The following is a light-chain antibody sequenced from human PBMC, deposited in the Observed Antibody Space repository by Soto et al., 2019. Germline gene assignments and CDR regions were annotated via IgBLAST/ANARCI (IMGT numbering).Light chain of an antibody. V-gene: IGKV1-5*01. CDR3: QQYNKYWT. J-gene: IGKJ1*01. CDR2: DAS. CDR1: QSISSR. Sequence: DIQMTQSPSTLSASVGDRATITCRASQSISSRLAWDQKKPGKAPKLLTYDASSSKSGVPSRFSGSGSATEFTLTISSLQPDDFATYYCQQYNKYWTFGQGTKVDIK.